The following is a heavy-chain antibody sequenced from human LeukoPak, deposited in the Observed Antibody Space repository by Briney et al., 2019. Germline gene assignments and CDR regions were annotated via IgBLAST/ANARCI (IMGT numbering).Heavy chain of an antibody. Sequence: TSETLSLTCAVYGGSFSGYYWSWIRQPAGKGLEWIGRIYSTGSTNYSPSLKSRVTMSVDKSKNQFSLNLSSVTAADTAVYYCARGIADPYSFDSWGQGTLVTVSS. V-gene: IGHV4-59*10. J-gene: IGHJ4*02. CDR3: ARGIADPYSFDS. CDR2: IYSTGST. D-gene: IGHD6-13*01. CDR1: GGSFSGYY.